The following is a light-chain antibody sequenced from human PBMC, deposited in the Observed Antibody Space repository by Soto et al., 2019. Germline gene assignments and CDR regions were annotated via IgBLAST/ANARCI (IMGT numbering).Light chain of an antibody. CDR3: QHNNSYSAT. V-gene: IGKV1-5*01. CDR1: QTISSW. Sequence: DIQVTQSPSTLSASLGDRVTITCRASQTISSWLAWYQQKPGKAPKLLIYAASTLKSGVPSRFSGSGSGTEFTLTISSLQPDDFATYYCQHNNSYSATFGQGTKVDIK. J-gene: IGKJ1*01. CDR2: AAS.